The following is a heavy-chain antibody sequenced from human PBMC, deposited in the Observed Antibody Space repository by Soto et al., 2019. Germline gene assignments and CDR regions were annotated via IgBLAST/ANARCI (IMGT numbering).Heavy chain of an antibody. CDR2: ISGSGGST. J-gene: IGHJ4*02. V-gene: IGHV3-23*01. D-gene: IGHD2-15*01. Sequence: GGSLRLSCAASGFTFSSYAMSWVRQAPGKGLEWVSAISGSGGSTYYADSVKGRFTISRDNSKNTLYLQMNSLRAEDTAVYYCARAGDCSGSSCYSGVYFDYWGQGTLVTVSS. CDR3: ARAGDCSGSSCYSGVYFDY. CDR1: GFTFSSYA.